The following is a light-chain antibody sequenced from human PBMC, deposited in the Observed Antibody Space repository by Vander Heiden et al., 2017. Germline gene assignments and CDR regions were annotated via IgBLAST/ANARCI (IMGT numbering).Light chain of an antibody. Sequence: DIQMTQSPSSLSASVGDRVTITCRASQSISSYLNWYQQKPGKAPKLLIYAASSLQSGVPSRFSGSGSGTDFTLTISSLQPEDIATYYCQQSYSTPPNFGGGTKVEIK. V-gene: IGKV1-39*01. CDR1: QSISSY. J-gene: IGKJ4*01. CDR3: QQSYSTPPN. CDR2: AAS.